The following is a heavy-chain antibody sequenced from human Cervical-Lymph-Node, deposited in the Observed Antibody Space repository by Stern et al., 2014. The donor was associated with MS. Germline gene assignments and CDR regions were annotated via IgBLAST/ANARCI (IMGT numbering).Heavy chain of an antibody. Sequence: EVQLVQSGVEVKKTGESLKISCKTSGYTFTNYWIAWVRQMPGKGLEWMGIIHPGDSDTKYSPSFEGQVTMSADKSIRTAYLQWRSLKASDTAMYFCARHGPGFDYYYNGMDVWGQGTTVTV. CDR3: ARHGPGFDYYYNGMDV. CDR1: GYTFTNYW. V-gene: IGHV5-51*01. CDR2: IHPGDSDT. J-gene: IGHJ6*02.